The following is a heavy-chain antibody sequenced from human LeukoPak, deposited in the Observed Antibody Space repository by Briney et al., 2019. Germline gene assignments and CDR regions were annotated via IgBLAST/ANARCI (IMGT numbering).Heavy chain of an antibody. CDR2: INHSGST. J-gene: IGHJ4*02. CDR3: ATIGYGPVHFDY. CDR1: GGSFSGYY. D-gene: IGHD3-10*01. Sequence: SETLSLTCAVYGGSFSGYYWSWIRQPPGKGLEWIGEINHSGSTNYNPSLKSRVTISVDTSKNQFSLKLSSVTAADTAVYYCATIGYGPVHFDYWGQGTLVTVSS. V-gene: IGHV4-34*01.